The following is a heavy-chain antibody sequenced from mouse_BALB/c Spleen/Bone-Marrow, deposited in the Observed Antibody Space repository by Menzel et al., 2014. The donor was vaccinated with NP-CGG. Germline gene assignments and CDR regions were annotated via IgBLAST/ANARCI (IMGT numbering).Heavy chain of an antibody. Sequence: VKLQESGPGLVAPSQSLSITCTISGFSLTNYGVHWVRQPPGKGPEWLVVIWSDGSTTYNSALKSRLSISKDNSKSQVFLKMNSLQTDDTAMYYCARHRYYAMDYWGQGTSVTVSS. CDR2: IWSDGST. J-gene: IGHJ4*01. V-gene: IGHV2-6-1*01. CDR3: ARHRYYAMDY. CDR1: GFSLTNYG.